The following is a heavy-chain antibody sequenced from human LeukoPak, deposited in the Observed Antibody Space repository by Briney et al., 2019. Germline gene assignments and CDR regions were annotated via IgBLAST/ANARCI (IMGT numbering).Heavy chain of an antibody. D-gene: IGHD4-17*01. CDR1: GGSISSGSYY. J-gene: IGHJ3*02. Sequence: PSQTLSLTCTVSGGSISSGSYYWSWIRQPAGKGLEWIGRIYTSGSTNYNPSLKSRVTISVDTSKNQFSLKLSSVTAADTAVYYCATTTVTDAFDIWGQGTMVTVSS. CDR3: ATTTVTDAFDI. V-gene: IGHV4-61*02. CDR2: IYTSGST.